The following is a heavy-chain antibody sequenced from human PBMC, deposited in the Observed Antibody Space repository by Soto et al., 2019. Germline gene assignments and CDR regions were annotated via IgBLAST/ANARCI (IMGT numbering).Heavy chain of an antibody. CDR2: ISYDGSNK. CDR1: GFTFSSYA. V-gene: IGHV3-30-3*01. D-gene: IGHD6-13*01. Sequence: GGSLRLSCAASGFTFSSYAMHWVRQAPGKGLEWVAVISYDGSNKYYADSVKGRFTISRDNSKNTLYLQMNSLRAEDTAVYYCARDLAAAGIYGMDVWGQGTTVTV. J-gene: IGHJ6*02. CDR3: ARDLAAAGIYGMDV.